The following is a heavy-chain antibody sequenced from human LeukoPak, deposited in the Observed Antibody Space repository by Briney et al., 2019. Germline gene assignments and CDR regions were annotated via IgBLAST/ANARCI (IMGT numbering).Heavy chain of an antibody. D-gene: IGHD5-18*01. CDR2: IYYSGST. V-gene: IGHV4-59*12. Sequence: PSETLSLTCTVSGGSISGYHCSWIRQPPGKGLEWIGYIYYSGSTNYNPSLKSRVTMSVDTSKNQFSLKLSSVTAADTAVYYCACGQLWLLDWGQGTLVTVSS. CDR3: ACGQLWLLD. J-gene: IGHJ4*02. CDR1: GGSISGYH.